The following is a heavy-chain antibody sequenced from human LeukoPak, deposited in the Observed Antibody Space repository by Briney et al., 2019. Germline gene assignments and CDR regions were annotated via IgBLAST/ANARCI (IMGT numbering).Heavy chain of an antibody. J-gene: IGHJ6*03. D-gene: IGHD5-24*01. CDR2: INHSGST. Sequence: SETLSLTCTVSGGSISSYYWSWIRHPPGKGLERIGEINHSGSTNYNPSLKSRVTISVDTSKNQFSLKLSSVTAADTAVYYCAGDGYNGYYYYYLDVWGKGTTVTVSS. V-gene: IGHV4-34*01. CDR3: AGDGYNGYYYYYLDV. CDR1: GGSISSYY.